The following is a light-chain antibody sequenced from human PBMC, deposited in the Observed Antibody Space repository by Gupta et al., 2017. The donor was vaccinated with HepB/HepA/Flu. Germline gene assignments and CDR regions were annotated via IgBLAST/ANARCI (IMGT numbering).Light chain of an antibody. Sequence: DIQLTQSPSFLSASVGDRVTITCRASQGISSYLAWYKQQPGKAPKLLIYAASTWQSGVPSRFSGSGCGRELSLTISSRQQEEFAAYYSQQPKSYPLITFGRGTKVEIK. CDR2: AAS. V-gene: IGKV1-9*01. CDR1: QGISSY. CDR3: QQPKSYPLIT. J-gene: IGKJ4*01.